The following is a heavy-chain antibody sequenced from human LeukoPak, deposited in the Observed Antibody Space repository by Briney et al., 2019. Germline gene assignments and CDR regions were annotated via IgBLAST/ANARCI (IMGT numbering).Heavy chain of an antibody. CDR2: IYYSGST. V-gene: IGHV4-59*08. J-gene: IGHJ3*02. CDR3: ARYSGSHYAFDI. CDR1: GGSISSYY. Sequence: SETLSLTCTVSGGSISSYYWSWIRQPPGKGLEWIGYIYYSGSTNYNPSLKSRVTISVDTSKNQFSLKLNSVTDADTALFYCARYSGSHYAFDIWGQGTMVTVSS. D-gene: IGHD1-26*01.